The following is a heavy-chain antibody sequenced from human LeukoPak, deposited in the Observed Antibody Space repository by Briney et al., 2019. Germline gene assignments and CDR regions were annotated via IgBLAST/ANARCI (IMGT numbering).Heavy chain of an antibody. Sequence: GGSLRLSCAASGFTFDDYAMHWVRRAPGKGLEWVSGISWNSGSIGYADSVKGRFTISRDNAKNSLYLQMNSLRAEDMALYYCAKGIAVALPFFDYWGQGTLVTVSS. J-gene: IGHJ4*02. V-gene: IGHV3-9*03. CDR2: ISWNSGSI. D-gene: IGHD6-19*01. CDR3: AKGIAVALPFFDY. CDR1: GFTFDDYA.